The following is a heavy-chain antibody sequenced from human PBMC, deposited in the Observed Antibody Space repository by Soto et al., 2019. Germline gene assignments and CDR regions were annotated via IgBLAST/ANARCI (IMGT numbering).Heavy chain of an antibody. J-gene: IGHJ4*02. CDR1: GFTFSDSA. CDR3: AKAKPGSFDY. V-gene: IGHV3-23*01. CDR2: ISGSGGNT. D-gene: IGHD3-10*01. Sequence: EVQLLESGGGLVQPGGSLRLSCAASGFTFSDSAMSWVRQAPGKGLEWVSAISGSGGNTYYADSVKGRFTSSRDNSKNTLYLQMTSLRAEDTAVYYCAKAKPGSFDYWAQGTLVTVSS.